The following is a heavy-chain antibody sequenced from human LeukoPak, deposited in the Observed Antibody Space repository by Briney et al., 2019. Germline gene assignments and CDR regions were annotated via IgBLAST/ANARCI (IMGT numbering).Heavy chain of an antibody. D-gene: IGHD4-17*01. Sequence: GGSLRLSCAASGFTFSSYAMHWVRQAPGKGLEWVAVISYDGSNKYYADSVKGRFTISRDNSKNTLYLQMNSLRAEDTAVYYCARDRGYGDVDYWGQGTLVTVSS. CDR3: ARDRGYGDVDY. CDR1: GFTFSSYA. J-gene: IGHJ4*02. CDR2: ISYDGSNK. V-gene: IGHV3-30*04.